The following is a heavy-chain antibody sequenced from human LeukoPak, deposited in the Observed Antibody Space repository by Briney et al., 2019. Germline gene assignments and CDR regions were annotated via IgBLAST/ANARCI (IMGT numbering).Heavy chain of an antibody. J-gene: IGHJ4*02. Sequence: SETLSLTCTVSGGSISSGSYYWSWIRQPAGKGLEWIGRIYTSGSTNYNPSLKSRVTISVDSSNNHVYLTLNSVTAADTAVYYCAASLWFGINPEYWGQGTLVTVSS. CDR1: GGSISSGSYY. D-gene: IGHD3-10*01. CDR2: IYTSGST. V-gene: IGHV4-61*02. CDR3: AASLWFGINPEY.